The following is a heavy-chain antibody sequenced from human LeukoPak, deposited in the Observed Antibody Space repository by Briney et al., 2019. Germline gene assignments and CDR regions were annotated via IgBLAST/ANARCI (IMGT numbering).Heavy chain of an antibody. D-gene: IGHD2-2*01. Sequence: PGRSLRLSCAASGFTFSSYGMHWVRQAPGKGLEWVAVIWYDGSNKYYADSVKGRFTISRDNSKNTRYLQMNSLRAEDTAVYYCARAKQESYQLPPNWFDPWGQGTLVTVSS. J-gene: IGHJ5*02. CDR1: GFTFSSYG. CDR2: IWYDGSNK. V-gene: IGHV3-33*01. CDR3: ARAKQESYQLPPNWFDP.